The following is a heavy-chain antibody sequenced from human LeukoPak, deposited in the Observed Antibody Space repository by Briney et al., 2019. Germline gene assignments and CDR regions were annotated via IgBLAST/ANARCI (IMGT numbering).Heavy chain of an antibody. CDR3: AKASWVSSADAVL. CDR2: LRGDGET. CDR1: GFTFSSYA. V-gene: IGHV3-23*01. J-gene: IGHJ4*02. D-gene: IGHD3-3*01. Sequence: GGSLRLSCAASGFTFSSYAMSWVRQAPARGLEWVSSLRGDGETFYGDSVKGRFTLSRDESRNTVYPQMNNLRVEDTAAYFCAKASWVSSADAVLWGQGTVVTVSS.